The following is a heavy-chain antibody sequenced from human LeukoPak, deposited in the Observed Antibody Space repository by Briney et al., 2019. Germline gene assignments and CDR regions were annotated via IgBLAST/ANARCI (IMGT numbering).Heavy chain of an antibody. CDR1: GFTFSSYG. V-gene: IGHV3-30*02. CDR2: IRYDGSNK. D-gene: IGHD3-22*01. J-gene: IGHJ4*02. CDR3: AKDGNYYDSSGYGDY. Sequence: GGSLRLSCAAPGFTFSSYGMHWVRQAPGKGLEWVAFIRYDGSNKYYADSVKGRFTISRDNSKNTLYLQMNSLRAEDTAVYYCAKDGNYYDSSGYGDYWGQGTLVTVSS.